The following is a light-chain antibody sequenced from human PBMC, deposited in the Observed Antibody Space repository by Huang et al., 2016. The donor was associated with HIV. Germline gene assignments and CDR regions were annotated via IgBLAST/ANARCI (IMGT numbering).Light chain of an antibody. Sequence: EIVLTQSPATVSLSPGERATLSCRASQSVSSYLAWYQQKPGQAPRRLIYDASNRATGIPARFSGSGSGTDFTLTISSLEPEDFAVYYCQQRSNLITFGQGTRLEIK. J-gene: IGKJ5*01. CDR3: QQRSNLIT. V-gene: IGKV3-11*01. CDR2: DAS. CDR1: QSVSSY.